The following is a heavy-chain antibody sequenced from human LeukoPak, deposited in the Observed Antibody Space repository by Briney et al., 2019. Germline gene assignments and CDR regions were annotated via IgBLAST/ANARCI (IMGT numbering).Heavy chain of an antibody. CDR1: GVTFSSYS. D-gene: IGHD6-19*01. J-gene: IGHJ4*02. V-gene: IGHV3-21*01. CDR2: ISSSSYI. Sequence: PGGCLRLSCAASGVTFSSYSMNWVSQAPGKGLEWGSSISSSSYIYYADSVKGRFTISRDNAKNSLYLQMNRLRAEDTAEYYCARDGPQQWLVSAYYFDYWGQGTLVTVSS. CDR3: ARDGPQQWLVSAYYFDY.